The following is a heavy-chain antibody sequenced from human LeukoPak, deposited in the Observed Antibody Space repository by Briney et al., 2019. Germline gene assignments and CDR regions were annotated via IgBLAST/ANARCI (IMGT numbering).Heavy chain of an antibody. J-gene: IGHJ4*02. CDR2: IYHSGST. CDR3: ARVGFWSGYSSGY. Sequence: PSETLSLTCAVSGDSISNYYWSWIRQPPGKGLEWIGYIYHSGSTNYNPSPKSRVTISVDTSKNQFSLKLSSVTAADTAVYYRARVGFWSGYSSGYWGQGTLVTVSS. D-gene: IGHD3-3*01. CDR1: GDSISNYY. V-gene: IGHV4-59*12.